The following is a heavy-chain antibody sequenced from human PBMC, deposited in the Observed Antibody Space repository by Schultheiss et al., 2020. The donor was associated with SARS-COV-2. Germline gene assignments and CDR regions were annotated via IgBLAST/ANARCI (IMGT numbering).Heavy chain of an antibody. J-gene: IGHJ6*02. V-gene: IGHV4-59*12. D-gene: IGHD1/OR15-1a*01. CDR3: ARDSGTVRYYYGMDV. CDR1: GGSISSYY. Sequence: SQTLSLTCTVSGGSISSYYWSWIRQHPGKGLEWIGYIFHSGGTYYNPSLKSRVTISVDTSKNQFSLKLSSVTAADTAVYYCARDSGTVRYYYGMDVWGQGTTVTVSS. CDR2: IFHSGGT.